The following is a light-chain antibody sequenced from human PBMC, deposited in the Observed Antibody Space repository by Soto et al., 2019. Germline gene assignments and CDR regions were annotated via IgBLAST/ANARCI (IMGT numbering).Light chain of an antibody. CDR1: SSDVGGYNY. CDR3: SSYTSSRTRV. CDR2: DVS. J-gene: IGLJ1*01. Sequence: QSALTQPASVYGSPGQSITISCTGTSSDVGGYNYVSWYQQHPGKAPKLMIYDVSNRPSGVSNRFSGSKSGNTASLTISWLQAEDEADYYCSSYTSSRTRVFGTGTKLTVL. V-gene: IGLV2-14*01.